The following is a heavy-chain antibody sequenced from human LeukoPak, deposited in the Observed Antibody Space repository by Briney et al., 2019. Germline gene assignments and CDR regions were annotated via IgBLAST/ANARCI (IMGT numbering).Heavy chain of an antibody. V-gene: IGHV3-30*18. CDR2: ISYDGSNK. CDR3: AKEYSSGWYYFDY. J-gene: IGHJ4*02. Sequence: GGSLRLSCAASGFTFSSHGTHWVRQAPGKGLEWVAVISYDGSNKYYADSVKGRFTISRDNSKNTLYLQTNSLRAEDTAVYYCAKEYSSGWYYFDYWGQGTLVTVSS. CDR1: GFTFSSHG. D-gene: IGHD6-19*01.